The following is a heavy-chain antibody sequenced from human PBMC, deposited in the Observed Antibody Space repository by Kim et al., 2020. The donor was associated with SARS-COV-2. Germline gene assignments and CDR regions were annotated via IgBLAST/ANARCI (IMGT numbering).Heavy chain of an antibody. CDR2: ISNSGGST. J-gene: IGHJ4*02. CDR3: TKARGWTTDASDY. CDR1: GFTFSSFA. V-gene: IGHV3-23*01. Sequence: GGSLRLSCAASGFTFSSFAMSWVRQAPGKGLEWVSCISNSGGSTYYADSVKGRFTISRDNSKTTLYLQINSLRAEDTAVYYCTKARGWTTDASDYWGQGTLVTVSS. D-gene: IGHD1-1*01.